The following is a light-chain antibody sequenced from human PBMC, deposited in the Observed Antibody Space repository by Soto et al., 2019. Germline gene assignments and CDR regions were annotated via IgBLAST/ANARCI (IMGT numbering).Light chain of an antibody. V-gene: IGKV3-20*01. J-gene: IGKJ5*01. CDR1: QTIHSSD. CDR3: QQYGRSPPLP. CDR2: AAS. Sequence: EIVLTQSPGTLSLSPGEKATLSCSASQTIHSSDLAWYQQKPGQAASLLIYAASTRDPGFPDRFSGSGSGTDLTHTSNRLAPDDFAVYYCQQYGRSPPLPFGQGTRLEIK.